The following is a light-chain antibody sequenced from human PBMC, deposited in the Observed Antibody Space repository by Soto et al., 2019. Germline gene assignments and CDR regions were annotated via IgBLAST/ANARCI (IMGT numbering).Light chain of an antibody. J-gene: IGLJ2*01. Sequence: QSVLTQPPSVSGAPGQRVTISCTGSSSNIGAGYDVHWYQQLPGTAPKLLIYDNNKRPSGVPDRFSGSKSGTSVSLAITGLQAEDEADYYCQSYDSRLSVVVFGGGTKLTVL. CDR3: QSYDSRLSVVV. CDR1: SSNIGAGYD. V-gene: IGLV1-40*01. CDR2: DNN.